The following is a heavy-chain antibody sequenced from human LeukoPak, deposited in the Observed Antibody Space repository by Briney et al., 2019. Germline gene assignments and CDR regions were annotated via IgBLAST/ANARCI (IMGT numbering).Heavy chain of an antibody. Sequence: GGPLRLSCAASGFTFSSYAMSWVRQAPGKGLEWVSAISGSGGSTYYADSVKGRFTISRDNSKNTLYLQMNSLRAEDTAIFYCVRNTEDCGNSRWDYWGQGTLVTVSS. CDR3: VRNTEDCGNSRWDY. CDR1: GFTFSSYA. J-gene: IGHJ4*02. D-gene: IGHD4-23*01. CDR2: ISGSGGST. V-gene: IGHV3-23*01.